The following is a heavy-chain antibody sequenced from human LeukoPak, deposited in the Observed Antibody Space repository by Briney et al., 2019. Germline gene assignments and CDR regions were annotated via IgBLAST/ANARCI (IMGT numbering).Heavy chain of an antibody. CDR3: AREDGYCSGGSCYTWYYMDV. D-gene: IGHD2-15*01. Sequence: GGSLRLSCAASGFTLNMYSMNWVRQAPGKGLEWVSYVSSSSSLKYYSDSVRGRFTISRDSATNSVSLQMNSLRVEDTAVYYCAREDGYCSGGSCYTWYYMDVWGKGTTVTVSS. J-gene: IGHJ6*03. CDR1: GFTLNMYS. V-gene: IGHV3-48*01. CDR2: VSSSSSLK.